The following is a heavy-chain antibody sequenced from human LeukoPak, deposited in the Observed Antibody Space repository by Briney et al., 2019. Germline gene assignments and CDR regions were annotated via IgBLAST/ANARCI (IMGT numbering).Heavy chain of an antibody. D-gene: IGHD2-2*01. J-gene: IGHJ4*02. CDR3: ASGSTSWRNSDY. CDR1: GYTFISYY. Sequence: GASVKVSCKASGYTFISYYMHWVRQAPGQGLEWMGIINPSGSSTSYAQKFQGRVTMTRDTSTSTVYMELSSLRSEDTAVYYCASGSTSWRNSDYWGQGTLVTVSS. V-gene: IGHV1-46*01. CDR2: INPSGSST.